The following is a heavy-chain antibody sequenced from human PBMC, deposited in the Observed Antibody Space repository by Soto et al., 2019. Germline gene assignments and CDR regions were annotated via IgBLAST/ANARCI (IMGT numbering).Heavy chain of an antibody. CDR1: GGSISSYY. CDR3: ARRGPYYYDSSGYYLPKYYFDS. Sequence: ETLSLTCTVSGGSISSYYWSWIRQPPGKGLEWIGYIYYSGSTNYNPSLKSRVTISVDTSKNQFSLKLSSVTAADTAVYYCARRGPYYYDSSGYYLPKYYFDSWGQGTLVTVSS. V-gene: IGHV4-59*08. CDR2: IYYSGST. J-gene: IGHJ4*02. D-gene: IGHD3-22*01.